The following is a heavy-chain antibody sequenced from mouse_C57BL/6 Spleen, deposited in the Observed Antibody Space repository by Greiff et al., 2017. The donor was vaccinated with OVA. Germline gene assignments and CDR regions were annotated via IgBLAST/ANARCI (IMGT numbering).Heavy chain of an antibody. CDR3: ASDGMVTTSWFAY. Sequence: EVKLVESGGGLVKPGGSLKLSCAASGFTFSSYAMSWVRQTPEKRLEWVATISDGGSYTYYPDNVKGRFTISRDNAKNNLYLQMSHLKSEDTAMYYCASDGMVTTSWFAYWGQGTLVTVSA. D-gene: IGHD2-3*01. CDR1: GFTFSSYA. V-gene: IGHV5-4*03. CDR2: ISDGGSYT. J-gene: IGHJ3*01.